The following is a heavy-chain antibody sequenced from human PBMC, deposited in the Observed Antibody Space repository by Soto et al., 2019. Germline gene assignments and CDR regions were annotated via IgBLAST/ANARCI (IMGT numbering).Heavy chain of an antibody. J-gene: IGHJ4*02. D-gene: IGHD3-10*01. CDR2: ISTYNGDT. V-gene: IGHV1-18*01. Sequence: QVQLVQSGAEVKKPGASVRVSCKASGYSFTTYGVTWVRQAPGQGLEWMGWISTYNGDTRVAQQHQGRVTLTTDTSTNAAHMELRCLRSDDTAIYYCARTEGRSTRGDYWGQGTLVTVSS. CDR1: GYSFTTYG. CDR3: ARTEGRSTRGDY.